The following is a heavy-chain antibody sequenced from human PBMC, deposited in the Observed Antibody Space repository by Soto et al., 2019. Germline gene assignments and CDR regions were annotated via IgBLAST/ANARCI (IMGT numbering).Heavy chain of an antibody. D-gene: IGHD6-13*01. CDR1: GFTFSSYA. CDR3: ARDPRIAAADKGVAFWFDP. V-gene: IGHV3-30-3*01. CDR2: ISYDGSNK. J-gene: IGHJ5*02. Sequence: QVQLVESGGGVVQPGGSLRLSCAASGFTFSSYAMHWVRQAPGKGLEWVAVISYDGSNKYYADSVKGRFTISRDNSKNPLYLQMNSLRAEDTAVYYCARDPRIAAADKGVAFWFDPWGQGTLVTVSS.